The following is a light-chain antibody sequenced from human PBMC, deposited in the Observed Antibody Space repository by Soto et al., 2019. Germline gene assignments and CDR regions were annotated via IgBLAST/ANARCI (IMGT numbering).Light chain of an antibody. CDR1: QGINNY. J-gene: IGKJ2*01. V-gene: IGKV1-39*01. CDR2: AAS. Sequence: DIEMTQSPSSLSASVGDRVTITCRASQGINNYLNWYQLKPGQAPKLLIYAASTLHSGVPSRFRGSGSGTRFTLSIISLQPEDFATYSCQQSYITPPSFGQGTKLEI. CDR3: QQSYITPPS.